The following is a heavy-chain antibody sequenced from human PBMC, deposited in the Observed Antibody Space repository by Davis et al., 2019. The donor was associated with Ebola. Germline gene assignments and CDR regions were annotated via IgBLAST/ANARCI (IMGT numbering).Heavy chain of an antibody. CDR2: IWYDGSNK. J-gene: IGHJ6*02. V-gene: IGHV3-33*01. D-gene: IGHD2-2*02. CDR3: TTVSRLGYCSSTSCYIGTFYYYYGMDV. Sequence: GESLKISCAASGFTFSSYGMHWVRQAPGKGLEWVAVIWYDGSNKYYADSVKGRFTISRDNSKNTLYLQMNSLKTEDTAVYYCTTVSRLGYCSSTSCYIGTFYYYYGMDVWGQGTTVTVSS. CDR1: GFTFSSYG.